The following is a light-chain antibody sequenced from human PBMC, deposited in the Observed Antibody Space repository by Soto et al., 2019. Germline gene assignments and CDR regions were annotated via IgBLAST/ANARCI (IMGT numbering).Light chain of an antibody. CDR2: EGT. CDR1: SSDVGSYNL. Sequence: QSALTQPASVSASPWQSITIPCTVTSSDVGSYNLVSWFQQHPGKVPKLLIYEGTKRPSGLSDRFSGSKSGNTASLTISGLQAEDEAEYYCSSYTNINTRACVFGTGTKV. CDR3: SSYTNINTRACV. J-gene: IGLJ1*01. V-gene: IGLV2-14*02.